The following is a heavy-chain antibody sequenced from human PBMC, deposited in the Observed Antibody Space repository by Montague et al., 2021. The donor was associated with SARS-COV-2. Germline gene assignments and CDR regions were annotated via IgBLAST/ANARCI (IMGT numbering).Heavy chain of an antibody. CDR1: GFTFSSYE. D-gene: IGHD6-19*01. J-gene: IGHJ3*02. CDR2: MSSSFSTL. CDR3: AREGRGEQWLVRAFDI. V-gene: IGHV3-48*03. Sequence: SLRLSCAASGFTFSSYEMNWVRQAPVKGLEWVSNMSSSFSTLYYXDSXHVLFTISRDNAKNSLYLQMNSLRAEDTAVYYCAREGRGEQWLVRAFDIWGQGTMVTVSS.